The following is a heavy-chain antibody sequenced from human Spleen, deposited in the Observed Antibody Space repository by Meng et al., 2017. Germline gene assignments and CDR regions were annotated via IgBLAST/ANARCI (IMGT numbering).Heavy chain of an antibody. J-gene: IGHJ3*02. CDR2: TYYRSKWYN. V-gene: IGHV6-1*01. CDR3: ASGYSYASNAFDI. D-gene: IGHD5-18*01. CDR1: GDSVSSNSAA. Sequence: SCAISGDSVSSNSAAWNWIRQSPSRGLEWLGRTYYRSKWYNDYAVSVKSRITINPDTSKNQFFLQLNSVTPEDTAVYFCASGYSYASNAFDIWGQGTMVTVSS.